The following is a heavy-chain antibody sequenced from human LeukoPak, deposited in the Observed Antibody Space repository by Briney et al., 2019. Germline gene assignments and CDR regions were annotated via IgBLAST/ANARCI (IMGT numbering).Heavy chain of an antibody. CDR1: GFTFDDYT. CDR2: ISWDGGST. D-gene: IGHD3-10*01. J-gene: IGHJ4*02. V-gene: IGHV3-43*01. Sequence: GGSLRLSCAASGFTFDDYTMHWVRQAPGKGLEWVSLISWDGGSTYYADSVKGRFTISRDNSKNTLYLQMNSLRAEDTAVYYCAKTVGRPPYYFDYWGQGTLVTVSS. CDR3: AKTVGRPPYYFDY.